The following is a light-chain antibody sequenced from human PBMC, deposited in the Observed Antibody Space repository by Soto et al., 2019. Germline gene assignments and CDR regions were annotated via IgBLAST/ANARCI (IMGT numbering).Light chain of an antibody. CDR1: STNIGDNY. J-gene: IGLJ1*01. Sequence: QAVLRPPRAVCAAPGQGVIISCSGSSTNIGDNYVSWYQHLPGTAPKLVVYDNDRRPSELPGRFSGSKSGTSATLVITGLQTGDEPDYHCGTWDDSLVSYVFGAGTKVTVL. CDR3: GTWDDSLVSYV. CDR2: DND. V-gene: IGLV1-51*01.